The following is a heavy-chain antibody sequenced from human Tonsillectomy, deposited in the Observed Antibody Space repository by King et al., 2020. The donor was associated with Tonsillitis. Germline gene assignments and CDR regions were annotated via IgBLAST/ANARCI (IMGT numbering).Heavy chain of an antibody. J-gene: IGHJ4*02. CDR2: ILYDGSNE. CDR3: AKDSSSSQYYLDD. V-gene: IGHV3-30*18. Sequence: VQLVESGGGVVQPGRSLRLSCAASGFTFSSYGMHWVRQASGKGLECVAVILYDGSNEYYADSVKGRFTISRDNSKNTLYVQMNSLRAEDTAVYYCAKDSSSSQYYLDDWGQGTLVTVSA. D-gene: IGHD6-6*01. CDR1: GFTFSSYG.